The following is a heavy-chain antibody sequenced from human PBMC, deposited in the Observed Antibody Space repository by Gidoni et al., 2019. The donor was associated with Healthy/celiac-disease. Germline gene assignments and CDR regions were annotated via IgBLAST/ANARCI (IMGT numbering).Heavy chain of an antibody. Sequence: QVQLPESGPGLVKPSGTLSLTCAVSGGSISSSNWWSWVRQPPGNGLEWIGEIYHSGSTNYNPSLKSRVTISVDKSKNQFSLKLSSVTAAETAVYYCARGATEMATITPAFDIWGKGTMVTVSS. CDR2: IYHSGST. CDR1: GGSISSSNW. CDR3: ARGATEMATITPAFDI. D-gene: IGHD5-12*01. V-gene: IGHV4-4*02. J-gene: IGHJ3*02.